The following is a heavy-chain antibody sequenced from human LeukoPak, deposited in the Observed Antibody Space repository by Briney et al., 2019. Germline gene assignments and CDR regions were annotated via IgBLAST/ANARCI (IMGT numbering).Heavy chain of an antibody. J-gene: IGHJ4*02. CDR1: GYTFTSYD. V-gene: IGHV1-8*01. CDR3: ARVDIVVVESFDY. D-gene: IGHD2-2*01. CDR2: MNPNSGNT. Sequence: ASVRVSCKASGYTFTSYDINWVRQATGQGLEWMGWMNPNSGNTGYAQKFQGRVTMTRNTAISTAYMELSSLRSEDTAVYYCARVDIVVVESFDYCGQGTLVTVSS.